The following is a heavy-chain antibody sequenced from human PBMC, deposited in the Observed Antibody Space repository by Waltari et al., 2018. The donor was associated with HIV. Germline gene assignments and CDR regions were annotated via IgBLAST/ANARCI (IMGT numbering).Heavy chain of an antibody. D-gene: IGHD4-17*01. CDR1: GFTFSSYG. Sequence: QVQLVESGGGVVQPGRSLRLSCAASGFTFSSYGMHWVRQAPGKGLEWVAVISYDGSNKYYADSVKGRFTISRDNSKNTLYLQMNSLRAEDTAVYYCAKIPLYGDYTFEDYWGQGTLVTVSS. CDR3: AKIPLYGDYTFEDY. CDR2: ISYDGSNK. V-gene: IGHV3-30*18. J-gene: IGHJ4*02.